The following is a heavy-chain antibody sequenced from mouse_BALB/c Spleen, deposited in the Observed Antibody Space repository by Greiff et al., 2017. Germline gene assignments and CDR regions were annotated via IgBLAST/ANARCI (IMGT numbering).Heavy chain of an antibody. CDR2: INPDSSTI. Sequence: EVKVVESGGGLVQPGGSLKLSCAASGFDFSRYWMSWVRQAPGKGLEWIGEINPDSSTINYTPSLKDKFIISRDNAKNTLYLQMSKVRSEDTALYYCARPRSTMITTEFAYWGQGTLVTVSA. J-gene: IGHJ3*01. V-gene: IGHV4-1*02. CDR1: GFDFSRYW. CDR3: ARPRSTMITTEFAY. D-gene: IGHD2-4*01.